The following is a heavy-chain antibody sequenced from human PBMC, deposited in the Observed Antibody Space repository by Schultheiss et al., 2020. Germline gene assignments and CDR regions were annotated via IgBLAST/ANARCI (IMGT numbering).Heavy chain of an antibody. Sequence: GGSLRLSCAASGFTFSDYYMNWIRQAPGKGLEWVSYISSGGGSTIYYADSVKGRFTISRDNAKNSLYLQMNSLRAEDTAVYYCARESAAPFDYWGQGTLVTVSS. CDR3: ARESAAPFDY. D-gene: IGHD2-2*01. CDR1: GFTFSDYY. CDR2: ISSGGGSTI. V-gene: IGHV3-11*01. J-gene: IGHJ4*02.